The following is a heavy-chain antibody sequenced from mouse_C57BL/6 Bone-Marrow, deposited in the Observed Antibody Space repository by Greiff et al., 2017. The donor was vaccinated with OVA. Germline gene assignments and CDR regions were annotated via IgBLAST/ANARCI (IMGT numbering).Heavy chain of an antibody. CDR1: GYAFSSSW. CDR2: IYPGDGDT. CDR3: ARSTVVASYYFDY. V-gene: IGHV1-82*01. Sequence: QVQLQQSGPELVKPGASVKISCKASGYAFSSSWMNWVKQRPGKGLEWIGRIYPGDGDTNYNGKFKGKATLTADKSSSTAYMQLSSLTSEDSAVYFCARSTVVASYYFDYWGQGTTLTVSS. D-gene: IGHD1-1*01. J-gene: IGHJ2*01.